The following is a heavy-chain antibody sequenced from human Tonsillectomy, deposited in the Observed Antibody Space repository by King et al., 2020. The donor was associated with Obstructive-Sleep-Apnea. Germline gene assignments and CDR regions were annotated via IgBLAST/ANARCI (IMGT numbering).Heavy chain of an antibody. CDR1: GYSISSGYY. D-gene: IGHD2-2*01. CDR3: ARVIVVVPAAFYGFDP. J-gene: IGHJ5*02. V-gene: IGHV4-38-2*02. CDR2: IYHSGST. Sequence: QLQESGPGLVKPSETLSLTCTVSGYSISSGYYWGWIRQPPGKGLEWIGSIYHSGSTYYNPSLKSRVTISVDTSKNQFSLKLSSVTAADTAVYYCARVIVVVPAAFYGFDPWGQGTLVTVSS.